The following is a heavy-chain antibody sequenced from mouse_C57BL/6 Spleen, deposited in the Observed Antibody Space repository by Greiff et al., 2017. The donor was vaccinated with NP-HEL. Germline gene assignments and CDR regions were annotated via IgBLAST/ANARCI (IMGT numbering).Heavy chain of an antibody. CDR3: ARHPASSGYVRYAMDY. CDR1: GFSLTSYG. CDR2: IWSDGST. V-gene: IGHV2-6-1*01. Sequence: VQVVESGPGLVAPSQSLSITCTVSGFSLTSYGVHWVRQPPGKGLEWLVVIWSDGSTTYNSALKTRLSISKDNTKSQVFLKMNSLQTDDTAMYYCARHPASSGYVRYAMDYWGHGTSVTVSS. D-gene: IGHD3-2*02. J-gene: IGHJ4*01.